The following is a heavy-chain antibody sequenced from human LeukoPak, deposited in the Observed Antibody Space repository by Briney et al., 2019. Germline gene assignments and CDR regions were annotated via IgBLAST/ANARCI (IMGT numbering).Heavy chain of an antibody. CDR1: GFTFSNAW. D-gene: IGHD3-10*02. Sequence: PGGSLRPSCAASGFTFSNAWISWVRQAPGKGLEWVSYISSSGSTIYYADSVKGRFTISRDNAKNSLYLQMNSLRAEDTAVYYCAELGITMIGGVWGKGTTVTISS. CDR2: ISSSGSTI. J-gene: IGHJ6*04. V-gene: IGHV3-11*04. CDR3: AELGITMIGGV.